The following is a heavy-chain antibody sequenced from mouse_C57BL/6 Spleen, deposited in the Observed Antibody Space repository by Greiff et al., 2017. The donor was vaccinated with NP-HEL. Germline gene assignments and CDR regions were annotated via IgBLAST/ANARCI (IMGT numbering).Heavy chain of an antibody. V-gene: IGHV1-61*01. Sequence: QVQLQQPGAELVRPGSSVKLSCKASGYTFTSYWMDWVKQRPGQGLEWIGNIYPSDSETHYNQKFKDKATLTVDKSSSTAYMQLSSLPSEDSAVYYRARGATVVAEEWDVGGRGTGTTVTVSS. J-gene: IGHJ1*03. CDR1: GYTFTSYW. CDR2: IYPSDSET. D-gene: IGHD1-1*01. CDR3: ARGATVVAEEWDVGG.